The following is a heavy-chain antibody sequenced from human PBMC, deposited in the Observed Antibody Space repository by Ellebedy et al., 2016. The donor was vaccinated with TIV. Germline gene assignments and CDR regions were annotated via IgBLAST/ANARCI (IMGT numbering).Heavy chain of an antibody. CDR2: ISDSGGSA. J-gene: IGHJ4*02. Sequence: GESLKISCAASGFTFGSYAMTWVRQAPGKGLEWVSAISDSGGSAYYAGSVAGRFTISRDNSKNTLFLQMDNLRPEDTAVYYCARGDAPLTLDDWGQGSLVTVSA. V-gene: IGHV3-23*01. D-gene: IGHD4-23*01. CDR1: GFTFGSYA. CDR3: ARGDAPLTLDD.